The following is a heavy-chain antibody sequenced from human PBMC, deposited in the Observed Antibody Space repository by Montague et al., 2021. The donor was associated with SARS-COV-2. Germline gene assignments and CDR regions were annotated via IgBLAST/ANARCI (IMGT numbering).Heavy chain of an antibody. V-gene: IGHV4-34*01. D-gene: IGHD3-10*01. Sequence: SETLSLTCAVYGGSFSTYYWSWIRQPPGKGLEWIGEINHSGSSNYNPSLKSRVTISVDTSKNQFSLKLSSVTAADTAVYYCARVRGVNFIFGAYYYYGMDVWGKGPTVTVSS. J-gene: IGHJ6*04. CDR2: INHSGSS. CDR3: ARVRGVNFIFGAYYYYGMDV. CDR1: GGSFSTYY.